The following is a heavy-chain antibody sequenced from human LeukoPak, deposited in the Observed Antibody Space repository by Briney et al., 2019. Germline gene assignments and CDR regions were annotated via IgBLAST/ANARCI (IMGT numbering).Heavy chain of an antibody. J-gene: IGHJ6*03. Sequence: TSQTLSLTCTVSGGSISSDYYSWSWIPQAAGKGLDWIGRIYTSGSTNYNPSLQSRVTISVDTSKNHFSLELTSVTAADTAVYYCARSYSSSSVLSYYYFYMDVWGKGTTVTVSS. CDR1: GGSISSDYYS. D-gene: IGHD6-13*01. V-gene: IGHV4-61*02. CDR3: ARSYSSSSVLSYYYFYMDV. CDR2: IYTSGST.